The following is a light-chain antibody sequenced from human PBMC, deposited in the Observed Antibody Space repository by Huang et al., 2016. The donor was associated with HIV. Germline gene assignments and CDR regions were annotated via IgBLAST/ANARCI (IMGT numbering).Light chain of an antibody. CDR3: QQYDNWPPQWT. CDR1: QSVTSN. CDR2: GAS. Sequence: EMVMTQSPATLSVSPGERATLSCRARQSVTSNLAWYQQKPGQPPRLLIYGASTRATGIPARFSGSGSGTEFTLTISSLQSEDFVVYYCQQYDNWPPQWTFGQGTKVEIK. J-gene: IGKJ1*01. V-gene: IGKV3-15*01.